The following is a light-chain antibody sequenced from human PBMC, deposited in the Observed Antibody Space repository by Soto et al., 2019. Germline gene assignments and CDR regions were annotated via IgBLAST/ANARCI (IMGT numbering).Light chain of an antibody. Sequence: DIVLTQSPATLSLSPGERATLACRASQSVSSYLAWYQQKPGQAPRLLIYDASNRATGIPARFSGSGSGTDFTLTISLLEPEDFAVYYWQQRSNWPPTFGQGTKLEIK. CDR1: QSVSSY. CDR3: QQRSNWPPT. J-gene: IGKJ2*01. V-gene: IGKV3-11*01. CDR2: DAS.